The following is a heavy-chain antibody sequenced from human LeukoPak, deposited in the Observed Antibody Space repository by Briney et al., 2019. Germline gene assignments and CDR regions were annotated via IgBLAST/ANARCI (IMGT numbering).Heavy chain of an antibody. Sequence: NPSETLSLTCTVSGGSISSSSYYWGWIRQPPGKGLEWIGSIYYSGSTYYNPSLESRVTISVDTSKNQFSLKLSSVTAADTAVYYCAREGASRAVPYYYYYYMDVWGKGTTVTVSS. CDR3: AREGASRAVPYYYYYYMDV. CDR1: GGSISSSSYY. V-gene: IGHV4-39*02. CDR2: IYYSGST. J-gene: IGHJ6*03. D-gene: IGHD2-2*01.